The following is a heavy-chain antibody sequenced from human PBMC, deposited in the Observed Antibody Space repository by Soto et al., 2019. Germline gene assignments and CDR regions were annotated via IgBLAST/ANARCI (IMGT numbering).Heavy chain of an antibody. CDR1: GFTFSSYA. V-gene: IGHV3-23*01. J-gene: IGHJ4*02. CDR3: AKLSSGSYYAEYYFDY. Sequence: PGGSLRLSCAASGFTFSSYAMSWVRQAPGKGLEWVSAISGSGGSTYYADSVKGRFTISRDNSKNTLYLQMNSLRAEDTAVYYCAKLSSGSYYAEYYFDYWGQGTLVTVSS. CDR2: ISGSGGST. D-gene: IGHD1-26*01.